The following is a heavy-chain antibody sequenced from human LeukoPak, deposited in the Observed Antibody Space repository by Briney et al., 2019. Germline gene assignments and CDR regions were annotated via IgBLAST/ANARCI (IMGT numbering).Heavy chain of an antibody. V-gene: IGHV4/OR15-8*02. CDR3: TRHDYLTSGYNF. J-gene: IGHJ4*02. Sequence: GSLRLSCAASGFALSSHWMTWVRQPPGKGLEWIGEIYPIGSPNYNSSLEGRVTISMDRSKNQFSLLLNSVTAADTAIYYCTRHDYLTSGYNFWGQGALVTVSS. D-gene: IGHD5-24*01. CDR1: GFALSSHW. CDR2: IYPIGSP.